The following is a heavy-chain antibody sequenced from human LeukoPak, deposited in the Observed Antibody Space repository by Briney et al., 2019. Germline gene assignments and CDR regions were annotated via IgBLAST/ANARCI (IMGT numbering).Heavy chain of an antibody. Sequence: GGSLRLSCAASGFTFSIYWMHWVRHAPGRGLVWVSRINSDGSSTSYADSVKGRFTISRDNAKNTLYPQMNSLRAEDTAVYYCAISTSRDGNYYYYYGMDVWGKGTTVTVSS. V-gene: IGHV3-74*01. CDR1: GFTFSIYW. J-gene: IGHJ6*04. CDR3: AISTSRDGNYYYYYGMDV. D-gene: IGHD2-2*01. CDR2: INSDGSST.